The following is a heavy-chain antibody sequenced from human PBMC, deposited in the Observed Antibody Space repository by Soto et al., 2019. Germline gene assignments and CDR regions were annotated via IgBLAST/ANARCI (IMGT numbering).Heavy chain of an antibody. CDR3: ARHHNWLAP. J-gene: IGHJ5*02. Sequence: SETLSLTCTVSGGSISSSTYYWGWIRQPPGKGLEWIGSIYYSGSTYYNPSLKSRVTISVDTSKNQFSLKLSSVTAADTAVYYCARHHNWLAPWGQGTRVTVSS. CDR1: GGSISSSTYY. CDR2: IYYSGST. V-gene: IGHV4-39*01.